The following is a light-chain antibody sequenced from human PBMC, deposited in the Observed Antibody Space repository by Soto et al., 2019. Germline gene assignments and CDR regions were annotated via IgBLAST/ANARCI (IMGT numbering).Light chain of an antibody. V-gene: IGKV3-20*01. CDR1: QSVSSSI. Sequence: EIVLTQSPGTLSLSPGERATLSCRANQSVSSSILAWHQKKPGPAPRLIIYGASTRATGIPDRISGSGSRTDFTLTISILEPDDFAVYYRQQYGSPPCTFGQGTNLEIK. J-gene: IGKJ2*02. CDR3: QQYGSPPCT. CDR2: GAS.